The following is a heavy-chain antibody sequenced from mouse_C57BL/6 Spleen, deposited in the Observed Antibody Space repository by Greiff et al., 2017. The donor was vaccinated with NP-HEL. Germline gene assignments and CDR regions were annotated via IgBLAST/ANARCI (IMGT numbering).Heavy chain of an antibody. CDR3: AREGSGPLYYYAMDY. CDR1: GYTFTDYY. J-gene: IGHJ4*01. V-gene: IGHV1-19*01. Sequence: EVQLQQSGPVLVKPGASVKMSCKASGYTFTDYYMNWVKQSHGKSLEWIGVINPYNGGTSYNQKFKGKATLTVDKSSSTAYMELNSLTSEDSAVYYCAREGSGPLYYYAMDYWGQGTSVTVSS. D-gene: IGHD3-2*02. CDR2: INPYNGGT.